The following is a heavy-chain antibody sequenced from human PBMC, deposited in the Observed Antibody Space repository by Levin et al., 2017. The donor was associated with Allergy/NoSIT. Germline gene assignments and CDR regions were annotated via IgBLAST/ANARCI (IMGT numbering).Heavy chain of an antibody. V-gene: IGHV3-15*01. D-gene: IGHD6-13*01. J-gene: IGHJ4*02. CDR1: GFTFSNTW. CDR3: TTGLDSYSKDDY. CDR2: IKSKIDGGTA. Sequence: GGSLRLSCAASGFTFSNTWMNWVRQAPGKGLEWIGRIKSKIDGGTADYAAPVKGRFTISRDDSKNTLFLQMNTLTTDDTAVYFCTTGLDSYSKDDYWGQGTLVTVSS.